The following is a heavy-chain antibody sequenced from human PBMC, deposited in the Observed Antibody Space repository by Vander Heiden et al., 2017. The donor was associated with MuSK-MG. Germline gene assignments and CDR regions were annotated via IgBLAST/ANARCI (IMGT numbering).Heavy chain of an antibody. D-gene: IGHD3-9*01. CDR3: ARQDFDWLGEFFQH. CDR2: IYYSGST. V-gene: IGHV4-59*08. J-gene: IGHJ1*01. CDR1: GGSISSYY. Sequence: QVQLQESGPGLVKPSETLSLTCTVSGGSISSYYWSWIRHPPGKGLEWIGYIYYSGSTNYNPSLKSRVTISVDTSKNQFSLKLSSVTAADTAVYYCARQDFDWLGEFFQHWGQGTLVTVSS.